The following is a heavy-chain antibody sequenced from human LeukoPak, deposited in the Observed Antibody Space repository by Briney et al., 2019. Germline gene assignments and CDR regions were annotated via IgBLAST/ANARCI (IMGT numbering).Heavy chain of an antibody. D-gene: IGHD4-23*01. Sequence: TGGSLRLSCAASGFTFSSYNMYWVRQAPGKGPEWVAVMSRDVNHKYYADFVKGRFTISRDNSKNTLHLQMNTLTTEDTAVYYCAKRRLEDSGTYGGGFDFWGQGTMVTVSS. CDR3: AKRRLEDSGTYGGGFDF. V-gene: IGHV3-30*04. CDR2: MSRDVNHK. CDR1: GFTFSSYN. J-gene: IGHJ3*01.